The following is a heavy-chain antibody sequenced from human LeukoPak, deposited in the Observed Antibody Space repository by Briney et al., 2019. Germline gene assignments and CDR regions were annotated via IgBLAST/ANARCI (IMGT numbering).Heavy chain of an antibody. J-gene: IGHJ4*02. V-gene: IGHV3-74*01. CDR3: VTFYETY. D-gene: IGHD2/OR15-2a*01. CDR1: GNYW. CDR2: INGDGSWT. Sequence: PGGSLRLSCAASGNYWMHWVRQAPGKGLVWVSHINGDGSWTTYADSVKGRFTISKDNAKNTVSLQMNNLRAEDTAVYYCVTFYETYWGRGTLVTVSS.